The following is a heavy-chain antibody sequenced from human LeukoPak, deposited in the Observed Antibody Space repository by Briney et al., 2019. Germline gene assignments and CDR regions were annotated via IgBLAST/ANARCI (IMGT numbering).Heavy chain of an antibody. CDR1: GFTFSSYG. CDR3: ARGVDY. Sequence: GGSLRLSCAASGFTFSSYGIHWVRQAPGKGLEWVAIISYDGSNKYYADSVKGRFTISRDNSKNTLYLQMNSLRDEDTAVYYCARGVDYWGQGTLVTVFS. J-gene: IGHJ4*02. CDR2: ISYDGSNK. V-gene: IGHV3-30*03.